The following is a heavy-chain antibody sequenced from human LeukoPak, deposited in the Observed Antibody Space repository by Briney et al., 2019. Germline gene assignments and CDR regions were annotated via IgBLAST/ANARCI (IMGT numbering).Heavy chain of an antibody. Sequence: PGGSLRLSCSASQSIVSSRYMSWVRQAPGKGLEWVSIIYDGGKTYYADSVKGRFTISRDNFKNTLYLQMNSLRAEDTAVYYCARDPGSGGYRAYYYYYYMDVWGKGTTVTVSS. CDR1: QSIVSSRY. D-gene: IGHD5-12*01. V-gene: IGHV3-66*01. CDR2: IYDGGKT. CDR3: ARDPGSGGYRAYYYYYYMDV. J-gene: IGHJ6*03.